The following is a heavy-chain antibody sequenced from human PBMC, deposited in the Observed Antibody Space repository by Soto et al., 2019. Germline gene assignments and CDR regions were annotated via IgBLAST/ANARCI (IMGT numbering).Heavy chain of an antibody. J-gene: IGHJ4*02. Sequence: AGGSLRLSCAASGFTFSSYAISWVRQAPGKGLEWVSAISGGGGSTYYADSVKGRFTISRDNSKNTLYLQMNSLRAEDTAVYYCAIGRGYSYGYHFDYWGQGTLVTVSS. CDR2: ISGGGGST. CDR3: AIGRGYSYGYHFDY. CDR1: GFTFSSYA. V-gene: IGHV3-23*01. D-gene: IGHD5-18*01.